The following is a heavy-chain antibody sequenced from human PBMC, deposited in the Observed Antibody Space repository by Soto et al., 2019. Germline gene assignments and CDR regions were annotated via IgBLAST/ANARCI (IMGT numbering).Heavy chain of an antibody. CDR2: SRDKPQGYST. CDR3: VRATYFSDSSGYTRCLDY. V-gene: IGHV3-72*01. Sequence: QSGGSLRLSCAGSGFTLSYHYIDWVRQAPGKGLEWVGRSRDKPQGYSTAYAASVKGRFTTSRDESKNSAYLQMNSLKTEDTAVYYCVRATYFSDSSGYTRCLDYWGQGTLVTVSS. CDR1: GFTLSYHY. D-gene: IGHD3-22*01. J-gene: IGHJ4*02.